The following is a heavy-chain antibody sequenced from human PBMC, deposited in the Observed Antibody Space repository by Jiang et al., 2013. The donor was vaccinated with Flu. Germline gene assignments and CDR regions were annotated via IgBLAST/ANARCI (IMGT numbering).Heavy chain of an antibody. CDR2: IHNSGTT. J-gene: IGHJ6*02. Sequence: GLVKPSETLSLTCTVSSGSISSHYWSWIRQPPGKGLEWIGYIHNSGTTNYNPSLKSRVTISIDTSTNQFSLKLISVTAPDTAVYYCARSYCGGDCYSMFGYSYYGMDVWGQG. V-gene: IGHV4-59*08. CDR3: ARSYCGGDCYSMFGYSYYGMDV. CDR1: SGSISSHY. D-gene: IGHD2-21*02.